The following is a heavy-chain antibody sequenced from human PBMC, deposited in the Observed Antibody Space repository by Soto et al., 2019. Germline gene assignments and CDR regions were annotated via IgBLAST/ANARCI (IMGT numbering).Heavy chain of an antibody. J-gene: IGHJ4*02. CDR2: IKAYSGNT. CDR1: GYTFATST. D-gene: IGHD4-17*01. Sequence: GPEAKKPGASVKVSCKASGYTFATSTISWLRQAPGQGPEWMGWIKAYSGNTNYAQKLQGRLTMTTDTSTSTAYMELRSLTTDDTAIYYCAIADYGDDDYWGQGTRVTVSS. V-gene: IGHV1-18*01. CDR3: AIADYGDDDY.